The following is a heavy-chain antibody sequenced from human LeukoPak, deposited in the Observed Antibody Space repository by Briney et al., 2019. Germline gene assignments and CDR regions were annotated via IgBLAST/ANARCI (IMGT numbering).Heavy chain of an antibody. CDR1: GYTFTGYY. CDR3: ARALYYYDSSGYTDY. J-gene: IGHJ4*02. CDR2: INPNNGGT. V-gene: IGHV1-2*02. D-gene: IGHD3-22*01. Sequence: ASVKVSCKASGYTFTGYYLHWVRQAPGQGLEWMGWINPNNGGTNFAQKFQGRVTMTRGTSISTAYMELSRLRSDDTAVYYCARALYYYDSSGYTDYWGQGTLVTVSS.